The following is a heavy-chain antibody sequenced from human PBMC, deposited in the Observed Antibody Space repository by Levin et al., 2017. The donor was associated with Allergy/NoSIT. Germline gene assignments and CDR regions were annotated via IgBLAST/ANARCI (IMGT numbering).Heavy chain of an antibody. CDR3: ARTAISGHDAFDI. Sequence: GGSLRLSCAASGFTFSSYWMHWVRQAPGKGLVWVSRINSDGSSTSYADSVKGRFTISRDNAKNTLYLQMNSLRAEDTAVYYCARTAISGHDAFDIWGQGTMVTVSS. J-gene: IGHJ3*02. D-gene: IGHD3-10*01. V-gene: IGHV3-74*01. CDR2: INSDGSST. CDR1: GFTFSSYW.